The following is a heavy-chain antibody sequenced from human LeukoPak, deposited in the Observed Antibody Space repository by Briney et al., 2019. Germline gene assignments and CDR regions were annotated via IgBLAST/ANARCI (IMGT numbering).Heavy chain of an antibody. Sequence: SETLSLTCTVSGGSISSYYWSWVRQPPGKGLEWIGYIYYSGSTNYNPSLKSRVTISVDTSKNQFSLKLSSVTAADTAVYYCARAPAPYYYDSSGYFFDYWGQGTLVTVSS. CDR2: IYYSGST. J-gene: IGHJ4*02. V-gene: IGHV4-59*01. CDR3: ARAPAPYYYDSSGYFFDY. CDR1: GGSISSYY. D-gene: IGHD3-22*01.